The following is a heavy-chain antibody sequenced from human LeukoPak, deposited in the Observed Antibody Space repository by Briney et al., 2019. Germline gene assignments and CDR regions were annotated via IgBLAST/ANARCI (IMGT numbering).Heavy chain of an antibody. CDR1: GFTFSNYA. V-gene: IGHV3-23*01. Sequence: GGSLRLSCAASGFTFSNYAMSWVRQAPGKGLEWVSTISGSGSSAYYADSVEGRFTISRDNSENTLYLQMNSLRVEDTAVYYCAKGREPYGDSRFDYWGQGTLVTVSS. CDR2: ISGSGSSA. J-gene: IGHJ4*02. CDR3: AKGREPYGDSRFDY. D-gene: IGHD4-17*01.